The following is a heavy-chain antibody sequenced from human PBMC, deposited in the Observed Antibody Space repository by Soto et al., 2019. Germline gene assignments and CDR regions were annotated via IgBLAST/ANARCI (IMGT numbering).Heavy chain of an antibody. CDR1: GGSISSSNW. J-gene: IGHJ6*04. CDR2: IYHSGST. V-gene: IGHV4-4*02. CDR3: ARGLRYVDYGRDYYYGMDV. D-gene: IGHD4-17*01. Sequence: QVQLQESGPGLVKPSGTLSLTCAVSGGSISSSNWWSWVRQPPGKGLEWIGEIYHSGSTNYNPSLKSRVTISVDNSNNQFSLKMSSVTAADTAVYYCARGLRYVDYGRDYYYGMDVWGNGTTVTVSS.